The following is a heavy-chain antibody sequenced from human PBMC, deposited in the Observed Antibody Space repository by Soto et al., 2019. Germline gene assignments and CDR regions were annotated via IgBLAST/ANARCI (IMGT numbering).Heavy chain of an antibody. J-gene: IGHJ4*02. CDR1: GYSFTSYW. CDR2: IDPSDSYT. D-gene: IGHD5-12*01. CDR3: ARDPVDGYAFFDY. V-gene: IGHV5-10-1*01. Sequence: GESLKISCKGSGYSFTSYWISWVRQMPGKGLEWMGRIDPSDSYTNYSPSFQGHVTISADKSISTASLKLTSVTAADTAVYWCARDPVDGYAFFDYWGQGALVTVSS.